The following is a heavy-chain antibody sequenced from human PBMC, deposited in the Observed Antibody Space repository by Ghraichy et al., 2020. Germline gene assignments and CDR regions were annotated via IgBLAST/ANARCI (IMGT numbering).Heavy chain of an antibody. J-gene: IGHJ6*03. CDR2: ISASGSDT. CDR1: GFTFSTYA. V-gene: IGHV3-23*01. Sequence: GGSLRLSCAAPGFTFSTYAMSWVRQAPGKGLEWVSAISASGSDTYNADSVKGRFTISRDNSRNTLSLQMTSLRAGDTAIYYCARSTPYYYYYMDVWGKGTTVTVSS. CDR3: ARSTPYYYYYMDV.